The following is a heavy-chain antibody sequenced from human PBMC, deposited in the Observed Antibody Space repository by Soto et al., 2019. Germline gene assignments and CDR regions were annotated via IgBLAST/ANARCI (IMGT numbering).Heavy chain of an antibody. CDR3: ARTYYYDSSANWFDP. J-gene: IGHJ5*02. Sequence: SETLSLTCTVSGASISSSYWSWIRQPPGKGLEWIGYIFHSGTTNYNPSLKSRVTISVDTSKNQFSLNLSSLTTADTAMYYCARTYYYDSSANWFDPWGQGTLVTVSS. CDR2: IFHSGTT. V-gene: IGHV4-59*01. CDR1: GASISSSY. D-gene: IGHD3-22*01.